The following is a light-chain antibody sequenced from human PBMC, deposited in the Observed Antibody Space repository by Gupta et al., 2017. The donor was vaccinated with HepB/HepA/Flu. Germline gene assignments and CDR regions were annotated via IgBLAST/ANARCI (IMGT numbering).Light chain of an antibody. CDR1: SSDVGKYNL. V-gene: IGLV2-23*02. CDR2: EVT. J-gene: IGLJ2*01. CDR3: CSYAGSYTWI. Sequence: QSALTQPAYVSGSPLQPITISCTGTSSDVGKYNLVSWYQQHPGKDPKLMIYEVTKRPSGVSNRFSGSKSGNTASLTISGLQAEDEADYYCCSYAGSYTWIFGGGTKLTVL.